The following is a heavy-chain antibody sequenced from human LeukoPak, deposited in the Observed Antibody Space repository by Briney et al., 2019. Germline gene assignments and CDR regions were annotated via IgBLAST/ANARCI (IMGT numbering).Heavy chain of an antibody. J-gene: IGHJ4*02. CDR3: ASRGSSMGYYYGILDY. CDR2: VYCSGST. CDR1: GGSISSSSYY. V-gene: IGHV4-39*01. Sequence: PSETLSLTCTVSGGSISSSSYYWGWIRQPPGKGLEWIGSVYCSGSTYYNPSLKSRVTISVDTSKNQFSLKLSSVTAADTAVYYCASRGSSMGYYYGILDYWGQGTLVTVSS. D-gene: IGHD3-22*01.